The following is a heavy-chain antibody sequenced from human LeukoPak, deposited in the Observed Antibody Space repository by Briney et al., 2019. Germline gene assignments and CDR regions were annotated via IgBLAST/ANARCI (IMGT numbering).Heavy chain of an antibody. J-gene: IGHJ4*02. V-gene: IGHV3-74*01. CDR3: ARGDIYYYGSGTVDY. Sequence: GGSLRLSCAASGFTFSSYWMHWVRQAPGKGLVWVSRIDTDGGSTTYADSVKGRFTISRDNSKNTLYLQMNSLRAEDTAVYYCARGDIYYYGSGTVDYWSQGTLVTVSS. CDR1: GFTFSSYW. CDR2: IDTDGGST. D-gene: IGHD3-10*01.